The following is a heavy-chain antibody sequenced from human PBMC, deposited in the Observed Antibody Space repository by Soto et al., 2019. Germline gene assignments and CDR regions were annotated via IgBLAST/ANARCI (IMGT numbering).Heavy chain of an antibody. Sequence: GGSLRLSCAASGFTFSSYDMHWVRQATGKGLEWVSAIGTAGDPYYPGSVKGRFTISRENAKNSLYLQMNSLRAGDTAVFFGARTSQLGGGRYFDYWGQGTLVTVSS. J-gene: IGHJ4*02. CDR3: ARTSQLGGGRYFDY. V-gene: IGHV3-13*05. D-gene: IGHD7-27*01. CDR1: GFTFSSYD. CDR2: IGTAGDP.